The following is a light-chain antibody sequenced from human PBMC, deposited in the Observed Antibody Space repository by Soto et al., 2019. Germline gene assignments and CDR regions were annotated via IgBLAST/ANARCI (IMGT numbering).Light chain of an antibody. Sequence: EIVMTQSPATLSVSPGERATLSCRASQSVSSNLAWYQQKPVQAPRLLIYGASTRATGIPAMFSGSGSGTEFTLTVSSLQSEDFAVYYCQQYNNWPPLFTFGPGTKVDIK. V-gene: IGKV3D-15*01. CDR2: GAS. CDR3: QQYNNWPPLFT. J-gene: IGKJ3*01. CDR1: QSVSSN.